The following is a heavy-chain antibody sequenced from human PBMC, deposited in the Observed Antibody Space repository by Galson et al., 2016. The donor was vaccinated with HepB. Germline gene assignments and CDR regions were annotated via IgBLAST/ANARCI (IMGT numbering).Heavy chain of an antibody. CDR3: AKSGISSSYQYMYV. CDR1: GFAFRNFG. D-gene: IGHD6-6*01. J-gene: IGHJ6*03. CDR2: ISYDGNYK. Sequence: SLRLSCAASGFAFRNFGMHWVRQAPGKGLEWVAVISYDGNYKYYADAVKGRFTISRDDSKNTVFLQMSSLRAEDTAVYYCAKSGISSSYQYMYVWGTGTTVSVSS. V-gene: IGHV3-30*18.